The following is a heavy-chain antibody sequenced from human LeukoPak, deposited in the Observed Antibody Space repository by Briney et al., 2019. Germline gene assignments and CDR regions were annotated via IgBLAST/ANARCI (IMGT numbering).Heavy chain of an antibody. Sequence: GGSLRLSCAASGFTFSSYAMSWVRQAPGKGLEWVSAISGSGGSTYYADSVKGRFTISRDNSKNTLYLQMNSLGAEDTAVYYCAKSRYSSGWSSYYFDYWGQGTLVTVSS. CDR2: ISGSGGST. D-gene: IGHD6-19*01. V-gene: IGHV3-23*01. CDR3: AKSRYSSGWSSYYFDY. J-gene: IGHJ4*02. CDR1: GFTFSSYA.